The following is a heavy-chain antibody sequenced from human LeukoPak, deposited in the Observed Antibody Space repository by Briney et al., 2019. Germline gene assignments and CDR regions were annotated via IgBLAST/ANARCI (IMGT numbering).Heavy chain of an antibody. CDR2: IYYSGST. D-gene: IGHD3-9*01. V-gene: IGHV4-34*01. CDR3: ANGLRNYDILTGYYFPFLPHFDY. Sequence: PSETLSLTCAVYGGSFSGYYWSWIRQPPGKGLEWIGSIYYSGSTYYNPSLKSRVTISVDTSKNQFSLKLSSVTAADTAVYYCANGLRNYDILTGYYFPFLPHFDYWGQGTLVTVSS. J-gene: IGHJ4*02. CDR1: GGSFSGYY.